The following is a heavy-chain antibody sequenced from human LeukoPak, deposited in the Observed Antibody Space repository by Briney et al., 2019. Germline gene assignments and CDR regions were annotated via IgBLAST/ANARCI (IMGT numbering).Heavy chain of an antibody. V-gene: IGHV3-48*01. CDR3: AGPIVGATRFGV. CDR1: GFTSSVDS. D-gene: IGHD1-26*01. Sequence: GGCLRLSCAASGFTSSVDSMNGVREAPRGGLGCGSYISSSSSTLYYADSVKGRFTISRDNAKNSLYLQMNSLRAEDTAVYYCAGPIVGATRFGVWGKGTTVTVSS. CDR2: ISSSSSTL. J-gene: IGHJ6*04.